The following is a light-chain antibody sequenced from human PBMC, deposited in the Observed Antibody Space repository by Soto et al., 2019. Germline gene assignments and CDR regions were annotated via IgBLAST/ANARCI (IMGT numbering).Light chain of an antibody. V-gene: IGLV2-14*01. CDR2: EVI. CDR1: SSDIGTYNS. J-gene: IGLJ3*02. Sequence: QSALTQPASVSGSPGPSITISCTGTSSDIGTYNSVSWYQHHPGKAPLLLIFEVIDRPSGVSDRFSGSKSGNTASLTISGLQPEDEADYYCCSYTSTYTLVFGGGTTLTVL. CDR3: CSYTSTYTLV.